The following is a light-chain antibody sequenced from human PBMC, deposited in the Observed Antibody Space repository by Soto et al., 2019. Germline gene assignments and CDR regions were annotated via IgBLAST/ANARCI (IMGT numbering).Light chain of an antibody. V-gene: IGKV1-5*01. J-gene: IGKJ1*01. CDR3: QQYETFSGT. Sequence: DIQMTQSPSTLSASVGDTVTVTCRASQRVSGWLAWYQQKPGEAPKLLIYDASALPRGVPSRFSGSRSGTKFTRTFASLQPDDLATYYFQQYETFSGTFGPGTKGEI. CDR2: DAS. CDR1: QRVSGW.